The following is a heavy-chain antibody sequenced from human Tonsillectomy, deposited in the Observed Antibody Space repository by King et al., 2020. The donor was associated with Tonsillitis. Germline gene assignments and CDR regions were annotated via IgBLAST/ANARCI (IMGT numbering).Heavy chain of an antibody. Sequence: VQLVESGGGLVQPGGSLTLSCEASGLSFNTYWMHWVRQDPGKGLEWVSRINIDGTYIRYADSVRGRFIIYRDNAKRTLYLQMNSLRGEDTAVYFCATEVGTSGLRFPQNWGQGTLVTVSS. D-gene: IGHD1-26*01. CDR2: INIDGTYI. CDR1: GLSFNTYW. V-gene: IGHV3-74*01. J-gene: IGHJ1*01. CDR3: ATEVGTSGLRFPQN.